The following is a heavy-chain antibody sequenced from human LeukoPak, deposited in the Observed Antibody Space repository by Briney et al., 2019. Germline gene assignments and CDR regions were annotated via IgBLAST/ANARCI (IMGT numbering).Heavy chain of an antibody. D-gene: IGHD3-10*01. CDR2: ISSSSSYI. V-gene: IGHV3-11*06. CDR1: GFTFSDYY. Sequence: GGSLRLSCAASGFTFSDYYMSWIRQAPGKGLEWVSSISSSSSYIYYADSVKGRFTISRHNAKNSLYLQMNSLRAEDTAVYYCARGEVHYYGSGSDYWGQGTLVTVSS. J-gene: IGHJ4*02. CDR3: ARGEVHYYGSGSDY.